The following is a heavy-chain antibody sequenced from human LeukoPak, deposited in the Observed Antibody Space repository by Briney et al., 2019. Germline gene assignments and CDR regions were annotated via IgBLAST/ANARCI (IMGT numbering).Heavy chain of an antibody. CDR2: LYSDGST. V-gene: IGHV3-53*01. CDR3: ARGYYDSSGYPKAAQPPGDY. D-gene: IGHD3-22*01. Sequence: PGGSLRLSCAASGFTVSRNYMSWVRQAPGKGLEWVSVLYSDGSTYHADSVKGRFTISRDNSKNTLYLQMNSLRAEDTAVYYCARGYYDSSGYPKAAQPPGDYWGQGTLVTVSS. J-gene: IGHJ4*02. CDR1: GFTVSRNY.